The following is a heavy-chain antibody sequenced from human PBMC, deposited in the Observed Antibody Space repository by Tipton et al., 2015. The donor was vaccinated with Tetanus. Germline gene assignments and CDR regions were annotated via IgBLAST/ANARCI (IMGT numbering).Heavy chain of an antibody. Sequence: GLVKPSETLSLTCTVSGDSVSGYYWSWIRQPPGKELEWIGYIDYSGSTNYNPSLKSRLIISADTSKNQFSLRLSSVTAADTAVYYCASYNIPYYFDYWGRGTLVTVSS. CDR3: ASYNIPYYFDY. J-gene: IGHJ4*02. D-gene: IGHD2-2*02. CDR2: IDYSGST. CDR1: GDSVSGYY. V-gene: IGHV4-59*02.